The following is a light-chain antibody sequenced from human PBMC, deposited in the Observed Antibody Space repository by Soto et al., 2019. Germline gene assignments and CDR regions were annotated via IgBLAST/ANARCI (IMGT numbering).Light chain of an antibody. CDR2: DAS. CDR1: QDISNY. CDR3: QQYEDPLLT. Sequence: DIQMTQSPSSLSASVGDRVTITCQASQDISNYLNWYQQKPGKAPKLLIYDASNLETGVPPRFSGSVSGTDFTFTISGLQPEDTATYYCQQYEDPLLTFGGGTKVEIK. V-gene: IGKV1-33*01. J-gene: IGKJ4*01.